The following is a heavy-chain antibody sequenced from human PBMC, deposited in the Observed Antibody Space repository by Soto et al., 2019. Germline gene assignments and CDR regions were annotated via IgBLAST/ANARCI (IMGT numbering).Heavy chain of an antibody. J-gene: IGHJ4*02. V-gene: IGHV1-46*03. D-gene: IGHD3-3*01. Sequence: ASVKVSCKASGYTFTSYYIHWVRQAPGQGLEWMGVINPIGGSTNYAQKFQGRVTLTRDTSTSTVYMELSSLRSEDTSLYYCSRAARFFEPFDYWGLGTLVTVSS. CDR2: INPIGGST. CDR1: GYTFTSYY. CDR3: SRAARFFEPFDY.